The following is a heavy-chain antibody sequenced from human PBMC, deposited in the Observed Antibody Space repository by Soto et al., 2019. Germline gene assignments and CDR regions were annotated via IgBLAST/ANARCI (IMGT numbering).Heavy chain of an antibody. V-gene: IGHV2-5*01. D-gene: IGHD1-1*01. CDR3: ARGLATLPVFAFDI. CDR2: VYWNDDK. J-gene: IGHJ3*02. Sequence: SGPTLVNPTQTLTLTCTLSGISLSTSGVGLGWIRQTPGKALEWLALVYWNDDKHYRPSLKSRLTITKDTSKNQAILTMTNMDPVDTATYYCARGLATLPVFAFDIWGQGTEVTVS. CDR1: GISLSTSGVG.